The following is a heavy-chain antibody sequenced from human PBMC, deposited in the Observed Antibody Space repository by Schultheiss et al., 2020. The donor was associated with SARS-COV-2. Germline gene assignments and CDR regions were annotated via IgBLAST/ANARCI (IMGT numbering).Heavy chain of an antibody. V-gene: IGHV4-38-2*01. D-gene: IGHD1-20*01. J-gene: IGHJ4*02. CDR1: GYSISSGYY. Sequence: SETLSLTCAVSGYSISSGYYWGWIRQPPGKGLEWIGSIYHSGSTYYNPSLKSRVTISVDTSKNQFSLKLSSVTAADTAVYYCARGDVTGTIVFDYWGQGTLVTVSS. CDR3: ARGDVTGTIVFDY. CDR2: IYHSGST.